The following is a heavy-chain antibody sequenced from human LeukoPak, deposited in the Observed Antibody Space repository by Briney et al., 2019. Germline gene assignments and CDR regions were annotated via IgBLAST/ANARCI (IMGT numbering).Heavy chain of an antibody. V-gene: IGHV3-73*01. CDR2: IRSKANSYAT. D-gene: IGHD3-16*02. CDR1: GFTFSGSA. Sequence: PGGSLRLSCAASGFTFSGSAMHWVRQASGKGLEWVGRIRSKANSYATAYVASVKGRFTISRDDSKNTAYLQMNSLKTEDTAVYYCTRHYDDYVWGSYRYGYDYWGQGTLVTVSS. J-gene: IGHJ4*02. CDR3: TRHYDDYVWGSYRYGYDY.